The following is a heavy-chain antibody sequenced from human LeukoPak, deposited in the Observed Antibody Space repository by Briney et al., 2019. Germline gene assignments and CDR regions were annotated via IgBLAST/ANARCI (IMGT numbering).Heavy chain of an antibody. Sequence: SETLSLTCTVSGGSISSYYWSWIRQPPGKGLEWIGYIYYTGSTNYNPSLKSRVTISLDTSKIQFSLRLSSVTAADTAIYYCARHFAGHTRNFDYWGQGTLVTVSS. V-gene: IGHV4-59*08. CDR1: GGSISSYY. CDR2: IYYTGST. J-gene: IGHJ4*02. CDR3: ARHFAGHTRNFDY.